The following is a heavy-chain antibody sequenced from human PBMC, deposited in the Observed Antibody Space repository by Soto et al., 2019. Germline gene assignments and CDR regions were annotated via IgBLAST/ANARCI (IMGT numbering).Heavy chain of an antibody. J-gene: IGHJ6*02. D-gene: IGHD6-13*01. Sequence: GGSLRLSCAASGFTFGNNAMHWVRHAAGKGLEWVAQIWFDGNNKYYTDSVKGRFTISRDNLKNTVYLQMDSLRADDTAVYYCARDGQQLAPYAMDVWGQGTTVTVSS. CDR3: ARDGQQLAPYAMDV. V-gene: IGHV3-33*01. CDR2: IWFDGNNK. CDR1: GFTFGNNA.